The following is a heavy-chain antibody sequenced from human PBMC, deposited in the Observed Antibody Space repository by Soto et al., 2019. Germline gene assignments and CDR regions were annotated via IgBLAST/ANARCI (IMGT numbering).Heavy chain of an antibody. CDR1: GYTLTELS. V-gene: IGHV1-24*01. J-gene: IGHJ5*02. D-gene: IGHD2-15*01. CDR3: ATAPYCSGGSCYPNWFDP. Sequence: ASVNVSCKVSGYTLTELSMHWVRQAPGKGLEWMGGFDPEDGETIYAQKLQGRVAMTEDTSTDTAYMELSSLRSEDTAVYYCATAPYCSGGSCYPNWFDPWGQGTLVTVSS. CDR2: FDPEDGET.